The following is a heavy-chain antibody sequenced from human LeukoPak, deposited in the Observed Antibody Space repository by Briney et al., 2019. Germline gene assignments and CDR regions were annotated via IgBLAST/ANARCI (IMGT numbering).Heavy chain of an antibody. CDR2: IRHDAIAE. Sequence: GVSPRLSCAASGFSFSTSGMHWVRQAPGQGLERVAFIRHDAIAEYYADSVKGRFTISRDTPKNTIYLQMNSLRTEDTAIYYCAKDKGTNSFDYWGQGTLVTVSS. V-gene: IGHV3-30*02. CDR3: AKDKGTNSFDY. D-gene: IGHD2-8*01. CDR1: GFSFSTSG. J-gene: IGHJ4*02.